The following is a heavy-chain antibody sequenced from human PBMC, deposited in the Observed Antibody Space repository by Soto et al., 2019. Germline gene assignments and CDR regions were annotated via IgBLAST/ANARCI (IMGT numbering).Heavy chain of an antibody. Sequence: SETLSLTCAVSGGSISSSNWWSWVRQPPGKGLEWIGEIYHSGSTNYNPSLKSRVTISVDKSKNQFSLKLSSVTAADTAVYYCARGIGGYQLLSRWFDPWGQGTLVTVS. CDR1: GGSISSSNW. CDR3: ARGIGGYQLLSRWFDP. V-gene: IGHV4-4*02. CDR2: IYHSGST. J-gene: IGHJ5*02. D-gene: IGHD2-2*01.